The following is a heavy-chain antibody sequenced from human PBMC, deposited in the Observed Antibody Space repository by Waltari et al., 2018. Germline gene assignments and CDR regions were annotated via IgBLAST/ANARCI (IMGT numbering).Heavy chain of an antibody. D-gene: IGHD2-15*01. CDR2: VYGGGKT. CDR3: ARDRGRGLYLDS. Sequence: QLQLQESGPGLVKPSGTLSLTCAVSGDSMSSAYGWSWVRQPPGKGLEWIGQVYGGGKTNYNPSFASRVTVELDTYNKKFSLKVTSATAADTAVYYCARDRGRGLYLDSWGPG. V-gene: IGHV4-4*02. CDR1: GDSMSSAYG. J-gene: IGHJ4*02.